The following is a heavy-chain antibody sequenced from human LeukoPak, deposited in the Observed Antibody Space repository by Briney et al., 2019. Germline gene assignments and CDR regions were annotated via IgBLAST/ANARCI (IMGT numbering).Heavy chain of an antibody. J-gene: IGHJ4*02. CDR2: ISSSGSTI. CDR1: GFTFSSYE. CDR3: ARVSGSYYFDY. Sequence: PGGSLRLSCAASGFTFSSYEVNWVRQAPGKGLEWVSYISSSGSTIYYADSVKGRFTISRDNAKNSLYLQMNSLRAEDTAVYYCARVSGSYYFDYWGQGTLVTVSS. D-gene: IGHD1-26*01. V-gene: IGHV3-48*03.